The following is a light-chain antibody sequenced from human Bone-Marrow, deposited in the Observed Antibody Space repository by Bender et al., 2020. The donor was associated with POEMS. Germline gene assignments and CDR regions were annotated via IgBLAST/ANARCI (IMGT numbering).Light chain of an antibody. J-gene: IGLJ1*01. CDR1: SSDVGPYNY. V-gene: IGLV2-14*03. CDR2: DVI. CDR3: YSYTTSDTFV. Sequence: QSALTQPASVSGSPGQSITISCTGTSSDVGPYNYVSWYRQYPGKAPKLLIYDVISRPSGVSNRFSGSKSGNTASLTISGLQAEDEADYYCYSYTTSDTFVFGTGTKVTVL.